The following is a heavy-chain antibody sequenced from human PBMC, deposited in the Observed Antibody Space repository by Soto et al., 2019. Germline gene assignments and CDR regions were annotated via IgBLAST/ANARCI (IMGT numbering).Heavy chain of an antibody. D-gene: IGHD3-3*01. J-gene: IGHJ3*02. CDR1: GFTFSNYW. CDR3: ASPFGVNAFDI. Sequence: GGSLRLSCAASGFTFSNYWMHWGRQAPCEGRVGGSSINSDGRSTSYADSVKGRFSISRDKAKNTLYLQMNSLRAEDTAVYYCASPFGVNAFDIWGQGTMVTVSS. V-gene: IGHV3-74*01. CDR2: INSDGRST.